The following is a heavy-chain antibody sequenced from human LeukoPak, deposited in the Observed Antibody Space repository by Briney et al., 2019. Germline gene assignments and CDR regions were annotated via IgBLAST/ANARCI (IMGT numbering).Heavy chain of an antibody. J-gene: IGHJ4*02. D-gene: IGHD3-16*01. CDR2: IYPGDSDT. CDR1: GYSFTTSW. V-gene: IGHV5-51*01. Sequence: GESLKISCKGSGYSFTTSWIGWVRQKPGKGLEWMGIIYPGDSDTRYSPSFQGQVTISADKSITTAYLQWSSLKASDTAMYYCARSLGGARRGNFDYWGQGTLVTVSS. CDR3: ARSLGGARRGNFDY.